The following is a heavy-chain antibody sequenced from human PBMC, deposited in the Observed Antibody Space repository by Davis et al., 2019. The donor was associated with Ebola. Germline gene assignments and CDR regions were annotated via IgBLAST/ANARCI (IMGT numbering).Heavy chain of an antibody. CDR3: AREVFEIFGINWFDP. V-gene: IGHV4-61*01. D-gene: IGHD3-3*01. Sequence: MPSETLSLTCTVSGGSVSSGRYYWNWVRQSPGKGLEWIGYIYYNGNTNYNPSLKSRVTISGVTSKNQFSLKLSSVTAADTAVYYCAREVFEIFGINWFDPWGQGTLVTVSS. CDR2: IYYNGNT. CDR1: GGSVSSGRYY. J-gene: IGHJ5*02.